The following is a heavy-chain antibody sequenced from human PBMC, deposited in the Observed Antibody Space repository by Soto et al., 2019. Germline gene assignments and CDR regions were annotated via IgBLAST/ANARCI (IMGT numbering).Heavy chain of an antibody. CDR1: GFTFSDYY. V-gene: IGHV3-11*01. J-gene: IGHJ6*02. D-gene: IGHD3-16*01. Sequence: QVQLVESGGGLVKPGGSLRLSCAASGFTFSDYYMSWIRQAPGKGLEYISYISSGGSFIYYADSVKGRFTISRDTAKTLLYLQMNSLRAEDTALYYCARHRYYEGSVPGYGMDVWGQGTKVTVSS. CDR2: ISSGGSFI. CDR3: ARHRYYEGSVPGYGMDV.